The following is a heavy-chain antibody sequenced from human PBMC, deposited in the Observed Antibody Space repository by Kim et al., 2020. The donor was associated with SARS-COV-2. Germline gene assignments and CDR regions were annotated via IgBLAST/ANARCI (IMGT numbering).Heavy chain of an antibody. Sequence: AQKVQGRVTMTTDTSRSTIYMELSSLRVDDTAVYFCARTQVPITKVCCFDPWGQGTLVTVSS. J-gene: IGHJ5*02. CDR3: ARTQVPITKVCCFDP. V-gene: IGHV1-46*01. D-gene: IGHD3-16*01.